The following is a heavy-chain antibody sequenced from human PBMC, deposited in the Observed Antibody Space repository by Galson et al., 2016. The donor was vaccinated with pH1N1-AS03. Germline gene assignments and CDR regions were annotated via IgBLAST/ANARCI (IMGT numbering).Heavy chain of an antibody. J-gene: IGHJ6*02. CDR3: SRGDQCSSTSCFWPPVYGMGV. CDR2: ISSSTSYI. D-gene: IGHD2-2*01. V-gene: IGHV3-21*01. CDR1: GFTFTNYS. Sequence: SLRLSCAASGFTFTNYSMNWVRQAPGQGLEWVSSISSSTSYIYYGDSVKGRFTISRDNAKNSLYLQMTSLRAEDTAVYYCSRGDQCSSTSCFWPPVYGMGVLGPGTTVTVPS.